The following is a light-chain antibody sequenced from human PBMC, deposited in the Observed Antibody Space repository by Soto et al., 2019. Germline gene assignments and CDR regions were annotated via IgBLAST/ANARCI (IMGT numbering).Light chain of an antibody. V-gene: IGKV3-15*01. Sequence: MTQSPSTLSASVGDRVTITCRASQSISRWLAWYQQTRGQAPRLLIYGASTRATGVPARFSGSGSGTEFTLTISNLQSEDFAVYHCQQYDKWPRTFGQGTKVEI. CDR2: GAS. J-gene: IGKJ1*01. CDR1: QSISRW. CDR3: QQYDKWPRT.